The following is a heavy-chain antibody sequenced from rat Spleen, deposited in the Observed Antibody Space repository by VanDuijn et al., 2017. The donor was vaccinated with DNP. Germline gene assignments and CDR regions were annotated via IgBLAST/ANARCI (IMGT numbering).Heavy chain of an antibody. Sequence: EVQLVESGGGLVQPGRSLKLSCAASGFTFSDYNMAWVRQAPTKGLEWVTSISPSGGGTYYRDSVKGRFTISRDYAKSTLYLQMDSLRSEDSATYYCATPPYGYNYWYFDFWGPGTMVTVSS. J-gene: IGHJ1*01. V-gene: IGHV5-25*01. CDR2: ISPSGGGT. CDR3: ATPPYGYNYWYFDF. D-gene: IGHD1-9*01. CDR1: GFTFSDYN.